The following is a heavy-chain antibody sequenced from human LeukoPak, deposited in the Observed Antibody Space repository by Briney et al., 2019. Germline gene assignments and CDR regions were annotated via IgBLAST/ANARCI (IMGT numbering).Heavy chain of an antibody. V-gene: IGHV3-7*01. CDR2: IEQDGSEK. CDR3: ARELNGITMIVVVTPPDY. D-gene: IGHD3-22*01. Sequence: GGSLRLSCAASGFTFSSYGMHWVRQAPGKGLEWVANIEQDGSEKYYVDSVKGRFTISRDNAKNSLYLQMNSLRAEDTAVYYCARELNGITMIVVVTPPDYWGQGTLVTVSS. CDR1: GFTFSSYG. J-gene: IGHJ4*02.